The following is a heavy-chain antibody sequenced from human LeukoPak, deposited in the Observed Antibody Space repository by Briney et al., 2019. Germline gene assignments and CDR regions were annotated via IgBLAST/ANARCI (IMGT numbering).Heavy chain of an antibody. CDR2: ISGSGGST. J-gene: IGHJ3*02. Sequence: LGGSLRLSCAASGFTFSSYAMSWVRQAPGKGLEWVSAISGSGGSTYYADSVKGRFTISRDNSKNTLYLQMNSLRAEDTAVYYCAKAIWELLDAFDIWGQGTMVTVSS. D-gene: IGHD1-26*01. V-gene: IGHV3-23*01. CDR3: AKAIWELLDAFDI. CDR1: GFTFSSYA.